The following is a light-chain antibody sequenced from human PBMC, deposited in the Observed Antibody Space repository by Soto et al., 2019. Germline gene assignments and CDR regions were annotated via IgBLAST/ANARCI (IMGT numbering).Light chain of an antibody. CDR3: SSYAGSNNYV. J-gene: IGLJ1*01. CDR2: EVS. V-gene: IGLV2-8*01. CDR1: SNDVGGYNY. Sequence: QSALTQPPSASGSPGQSVTISCTGTSNDVGGYNYVSWYQQHPGKAPKLMIYEVSKRPSGVPDRFSGSKSGNTAYLTVSGLQAEDEADYYCSSYAGSNNYVFGTGTKLTVL.